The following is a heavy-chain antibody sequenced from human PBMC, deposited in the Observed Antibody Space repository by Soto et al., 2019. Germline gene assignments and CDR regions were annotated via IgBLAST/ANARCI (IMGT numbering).Heavy chain of an antibody. CDR3: AKGGGFDWSFYYYYMDV. J-gene: IGHJ6*03. CDR1: GFTFSSYA. V-gene: IGHV3-23*01. Sequence: PGGSLRLSCAASGFTFSSYAMSWVRQAPGKGLEWVPAIGGSGGRTYYADSVKGRFTISRDNSKNTLYLQMNNLRAEDTAVYYCAKGGGFDWSFYYYYMDVWGKGTTVTVSS. CDR2: IGGSGGRT. D-gene: IGHD3-9*01.